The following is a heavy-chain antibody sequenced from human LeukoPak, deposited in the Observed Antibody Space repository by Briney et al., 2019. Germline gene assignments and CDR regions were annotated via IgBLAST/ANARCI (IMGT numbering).Heavy chain of an antibody. CDR1: GFTFSTYA. CDR3: ARSGAGGYYGSGSYYSTYWYFDL. V-gene: IGHV3-23*01. J-gene: IGHJ2*01. Sequence: AGGSLRLSCAASGFTFSTYAMSWVRQAPGTGLECVSGISGSGVRTEYADSVKGRFSISRDNSKNTLYLQMNSLRAEDTAVYYCARSGAGGYYGSGSYYSTYWYFDLWGRGTLVTVSS. CDR2: ISGSGVRT. D-gene: IGHD3-10*01.